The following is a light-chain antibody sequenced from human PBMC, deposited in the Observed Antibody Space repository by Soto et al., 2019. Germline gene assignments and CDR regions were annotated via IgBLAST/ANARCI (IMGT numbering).Light chain of an antibody. Sequence: IQMTQSPSSLSASVEDRVIITCRASQSISSHLNWYQQKPGKAPKLLIFAASSLQSGVPSRFSGSRSGPDFTLTISSLQPEDFAVYYCQQYGSSPLTFGGGTKVDIK. J-gene: IGKJ4*01. CDR2: AAS. CDR1: QSISSH. CDR3: QQYGSSPLT. V-gene: IGKV1-39*01.